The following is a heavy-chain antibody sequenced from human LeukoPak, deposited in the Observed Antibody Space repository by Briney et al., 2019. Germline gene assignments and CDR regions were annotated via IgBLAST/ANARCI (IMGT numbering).Heavy chain of an antibody. V-gene: IGHV3-30*04. Sequence: GGSLRLSCAASGFTFSSYAMHWVRQAPGKGLEWVAVISYDGSNKYYADSVKGRFTIFRDNSKNTLYLQMNSLRAEDAAVYYCARDQWVALPDYWGQGTLVTVSS. D-gene: IGHD6-19*01. CDR1: GFTFSSYA. CDR3: ARDQWVALPDY. J-gene: IGHJ4*02. CDR2: ISYDGSNK.